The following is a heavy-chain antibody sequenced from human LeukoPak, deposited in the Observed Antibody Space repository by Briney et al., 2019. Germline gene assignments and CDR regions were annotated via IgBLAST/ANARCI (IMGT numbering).Heavy chain of an antibody. CDR3: ASSPFEEQLVSFNWFDP. CDR1: GGSISSGSYY. J-gene: IGHJ5*02. CDR2: IYTSGST. Sequence: SETLSLTCTVSGGSISSGSYYWSWIRQPAGKGLEWIGRIYTSGSTNYNPSLKSRVTISVDTSKNQFSLKLSSVTAADTAVYYCASSPFEEQLVSFNWFDPWGQGTLVTVSS. V-gene: IGHV4-61*02. D-gene: IGHD6-6*01.